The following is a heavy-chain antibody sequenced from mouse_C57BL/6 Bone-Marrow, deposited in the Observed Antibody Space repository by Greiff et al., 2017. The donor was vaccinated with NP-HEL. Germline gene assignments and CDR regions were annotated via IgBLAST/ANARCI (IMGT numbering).Heavy chain of an antibody. D-gene: IGHD1-1*01. Sequence: EVQGVESGGGLVKPGGSLKLSCAASGFTFSSYAMSWVRQTPEKRLEWVATISDGGSYTYYPDNVKGRFTISRDNAKNNLYLQMSHLKSEDTAMYYCARAYYYGSSYWFAYWGQGTLVTVSA. CDR1: GFTFSSYA. CDR2: ISDGGSYT. J-gene: IGHJ3*01. CDR3: ARAYYYGSSYWFAY. V-gene: IGHV5-4*01.